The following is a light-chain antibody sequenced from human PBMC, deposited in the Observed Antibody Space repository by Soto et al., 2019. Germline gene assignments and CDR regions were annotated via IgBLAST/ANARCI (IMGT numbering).Light chain of an antibody. J-gene: IGKJ3*01. Sequence: EIVLTQSPGTLSLSPGERATLSCRASQSVSSNYLAWYQQKPGQAPRLLIYDASNRATGIPARFSGSGSGTDFTLAISSLEPEDFAVYYCQQRYSWPSSFGPGTKVDIK. CDR2: DAS. CDR1: QSVSSNY. V-gene: IGKV3D-20*02. CDR3: QQRYSWPSS.